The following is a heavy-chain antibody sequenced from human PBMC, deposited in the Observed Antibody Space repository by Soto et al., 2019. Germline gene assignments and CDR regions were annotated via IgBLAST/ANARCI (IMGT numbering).Heavy chain of an antibody. V-gene: IGHV4-39*01. J-gene: IGHJ4*02. CDR1: GGSISSSSYY. Sequence: PSETLSLTCPVSGGSISSSSYYWGWIRQPPGKGLEWIGSIYYSGSTYYNPSLKSRVTISVDTSKNQFSLKLSSVTAADTAVYYCARGDIVVVPAASYYYFDYWGQGTLVTVSS. CDR3: ARGDIVVVPAASYYYFDY. D-gene: IGHD2-2*01. CDR2: IYYSGST.